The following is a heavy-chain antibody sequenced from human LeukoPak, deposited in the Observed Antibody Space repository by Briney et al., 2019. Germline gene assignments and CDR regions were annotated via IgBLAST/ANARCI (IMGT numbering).Heavy chain of an antibody. CDR1: GSIFSNYW. J-gene: IGHJ4*02. CDR2: IDSSDSYT. Sequence: GAPLQTSCKCSGSIFSNYWISWGRPLPGKGVEWMGRIDSSDSYTNYSPSFQGNVTISADKYISSVYLQWSGLKASEAAMYYCARHRDCSSGACYPDYWGQGTLVTVSS. D-gene: IGHD2-15*01. V-gene: IGHV5-10-1*01. CDR3: ARHRDCSSGACYPDY.